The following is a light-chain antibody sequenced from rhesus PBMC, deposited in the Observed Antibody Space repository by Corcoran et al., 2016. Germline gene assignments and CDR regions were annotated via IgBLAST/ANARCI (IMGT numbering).Light chain of an antibody. Sequence: DIQMTQSPSSLSASVGDTVTITCQASQGISRWLAWYQQKPGKAPKVLIYKTTSLQNGVPSRFSGTGSGTDFTRTISNLQPEDFATYFCLQYTSSPWTFGQGTKVGIK. CDR1: QGISRW. J-gene: IGKJ1*01. CDR2: KTT. V-gene: IGKV1-22*01. CDR3: LQYTSSPWT.